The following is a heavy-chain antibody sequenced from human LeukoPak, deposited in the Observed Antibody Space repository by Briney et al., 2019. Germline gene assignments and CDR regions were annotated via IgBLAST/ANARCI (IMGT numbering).Heavy chain of an antibody. CDR2: ISYDGSNK. J-gene: IGHJ4*02. CDR3: ARDPTRGSSGWNFDY. CDR1: GFTFSSYA. V-gene: IGHV3-30*04. D-gene: IGHD6-19*01. Sequence: GGSLRLSCAASGFTFSSYAMHWVRQAPGKGLDWVAVISYDGSNKYYADSVKGRFTISRDNSKNTLYLQMNSLRAEDTAVYYCARDPTRGSSGWNFDYWGQGTLVTVSS.